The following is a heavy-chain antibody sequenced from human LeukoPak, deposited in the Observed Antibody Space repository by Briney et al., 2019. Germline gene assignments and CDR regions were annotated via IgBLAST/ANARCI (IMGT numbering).Heavy chain of an antibody. CDR2: ISSSSGTI. CDR1: GFTFSTYN. D-gene: IGHD3-10*01. CDR3: ARERFGDFDY. Sequence: GGSLRLSCVASGFTFSTYNMNWVRQAPGKGLEWVSYISSSSGTIYYADSVKGRLTISRDNAKNSLYLQMNSLRDDDTAVYYCARERFGDFDYGGQGTLVTVSS. J-gene: IGHJ4*02. V-gene: IGHV3-48*02.